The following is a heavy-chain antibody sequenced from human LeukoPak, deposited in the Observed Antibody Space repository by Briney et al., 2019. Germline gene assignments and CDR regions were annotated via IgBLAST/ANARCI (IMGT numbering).Heavy chain of an antibody. Sequence: KSSETLSLTCAVSGGSISRSNWWSWVRQSPGKGLEWIGEIYDNGSTNYNPSLKSRVTISVDKSKNQFSLKLSSVTAADTAVYYCARVLTALVGYRYYYMDVWGKGTTVTVSS. V-gene: IGHV4-4*02. CDR1: GGSISRSNW. CDR2: IYDNGST. CDR3: ARVLTALVGYRYYYMDV. J-gene: IGHJ6*03. D-gene: IGHD6-25*01.